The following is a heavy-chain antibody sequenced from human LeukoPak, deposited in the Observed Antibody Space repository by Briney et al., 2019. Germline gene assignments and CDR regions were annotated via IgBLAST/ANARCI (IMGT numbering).Heavy chain of an antibody. CDR3: ASSYSSGWYVFDY. J-gene: IGHJ4*02. CDR1: GGSISSSSYY. D-gene: IGHD6-19*01. Sequence: SETLSLTCTVSGGSISSSSYYWGWTRQPPGKGLEWIGTIYYSGSTYYNPSLKSRVTISVDTSKNQSSLKLSSVTAADTAVYYCASSYSSGWYVFDYWGQGTLVTVSS. V-gene: IGHV4-39*01. CDR2: IYYSGST.